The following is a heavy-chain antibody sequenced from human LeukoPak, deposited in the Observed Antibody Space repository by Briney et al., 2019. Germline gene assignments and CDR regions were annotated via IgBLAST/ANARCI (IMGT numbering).Heavy chain of an antibody. V-gene: IGHV3-33*01. CDR3: ARGRFGELSVATFDN. CDR2: IWYDGTNK. J-gene: IGHJ3*02. CDR1: GFTFNNYG. Sequence: PGGSERLSCAASGFTFNNYGMHWVRQAPGKGLEWVALIWYDGTNKYYGDSVKGRFSISRDNSKNTLYLQMNNLRAEDTAVYYCARGRFGELSVATFDNWGQGTMVTVSS. D-gene: IGHD3-10*01.